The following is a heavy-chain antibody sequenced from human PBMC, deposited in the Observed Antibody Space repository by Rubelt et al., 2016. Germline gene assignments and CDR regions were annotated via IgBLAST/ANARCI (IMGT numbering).Heavy chain of an antibody. CDR1: GGSISSSSSY. Sequence: QLQLQESGPGLVKPSETLSLTCTVSGGSISSSSSYWGWIRQPPGKGLEWIGSIYYSVSTYYIPALKGGVTIAVDTSRYMVAWKRGSETAADTAVYYCAGQHDYVWGSYHSYDYWGQGTLVSVSS. J-gene: IGHJ4*02. CDR3: AGQHDYVWGSYHSYDY. CDR2: IYYSVST. D-gene: IGHD3-16*02. V-gene: IGHV4-39*01.